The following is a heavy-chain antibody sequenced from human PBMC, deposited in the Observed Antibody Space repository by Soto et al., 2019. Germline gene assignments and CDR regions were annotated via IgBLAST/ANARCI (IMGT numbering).Heavy chain of an antibody. Sequence: QVQLQESGPERLKPPGTLSPTSTAPGAPISSSYWAWIRRPPGRGLEWIGYIYYSGSTNYNPSLKSRVTISVDTSKNQFSLKLSSVTAADTAVYYCARLGSTGPYYFDYWGQGTLVTVSS. D-gene: IGHD4-17*01. CDR3: ARLGSTGPYYFDY. CDR2: IYYSGST. J-gene: IGHJ4*02. V-gene: IGHV4-59*01. CDR1: GAPISSSY.